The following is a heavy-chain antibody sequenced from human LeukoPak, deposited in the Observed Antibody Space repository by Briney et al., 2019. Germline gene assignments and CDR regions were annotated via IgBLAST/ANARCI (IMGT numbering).Heavy chain of an antibody. J-gene: IGHJ4*02. Sequence: SETLSLTCTVSDYSIRSGYFWGWIRQPPGKSLEYIGRIYHSGTTYYNPSLKSRVTISVDTSKNQFSLEVTSVTAADTAIYYCARAFCGGDCEFDSWGQGTLVTVSS. CDR2: IYHSGTT. CDR1: DYSIRSGYF. CDR3: ARAFCGGDCEFDS. V-gene: IGHV4-38-2*02. D-gene: IGHD2-21*02.